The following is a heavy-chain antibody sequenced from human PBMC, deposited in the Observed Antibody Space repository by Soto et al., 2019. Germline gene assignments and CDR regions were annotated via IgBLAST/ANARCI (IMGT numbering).Heavy chain of an antibody. V-gene: IGHV3-30-3*01. CDR1: GFTFSSYA. CDR2: ISYDGSNK. Sequence: GGSLRLSCAASGFTFSSYAMHWVRQAPGKGLEWVAVISYDGSNKYYADSVKGRFTISRDNSKNTLYLQMNSLRAEDTAVYYCARDRTFKYSSSWYFDYWGQGTLVTVSS. J-gene: IGHJ4*02. D-gene: IGHD6-13*01. CDR3: ARDRTFKYSSSWYFDY.